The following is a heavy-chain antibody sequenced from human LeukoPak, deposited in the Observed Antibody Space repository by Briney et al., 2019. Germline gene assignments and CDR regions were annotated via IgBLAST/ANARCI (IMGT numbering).Heavy chain of an antibody. D-gene: IGHD5-24*01. CDR3: ASLEMATITSTMDFDY. Sequence: GGSLRLSCAASGFTFSSYSMNWVRQAPGKGLEWVSSISSSSSTIYYADSVKGRFTISKDNAKNSLYLQMNSLRAEDTAVYYCASLEMATITSTMDFDYWGQGTLVTVSS. CDR1: GFTFSSYS. V-gene: IGHV3-48*01. J-gene: IGHJ4*02. CDR2: ISSSSSTI.